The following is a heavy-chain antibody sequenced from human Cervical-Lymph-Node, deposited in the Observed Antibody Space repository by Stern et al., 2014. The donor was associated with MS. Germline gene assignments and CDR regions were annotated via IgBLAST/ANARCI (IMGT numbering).Heavy chain of an antibody. CDR2: IIGSGGST. J-gene: IGHJ4*02. CDR3: AKDLGGATWSYFDY. CDR1: GFTFSNYA. D-gene: IGHD1-26*01. V-gene: IGHV3-23*01. Sequence: EVQLLESGGGLVQPGGSLRLSCAASGFTFSNYAMSWIRQTPGKGLEWVSSIIGSGGSTYYADAVKGRFTISRDNSKKTLFLQMSSLRADDTAVYYCAKDLGGATWSYFDYWGQGTLVAVSS.